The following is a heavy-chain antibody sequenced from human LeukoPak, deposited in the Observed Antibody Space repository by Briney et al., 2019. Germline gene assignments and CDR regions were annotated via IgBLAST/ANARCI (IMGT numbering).Heavy chain of an antibody. Sequence: GGSLRLSCAASGFTFDEYTMHGVRQAPGKGLEGCCLISWDGGSTYYADSVKGRFTICRDNSQNSLYLQMNSLRTDDTALYYCARWGSGYTYDAFDIWGQGTMVTVSS. CDR3: ARWGSGYTYDAFDI. V-gene: IGHV3-43*01. CDR1: GFTFDEYT. D-gene: IGHD3-22*01. CDR2: ISWDGGST. J-gene: IGHJ3*02.